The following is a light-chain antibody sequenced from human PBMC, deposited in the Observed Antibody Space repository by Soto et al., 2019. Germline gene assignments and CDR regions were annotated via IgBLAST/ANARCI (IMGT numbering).Light chain of an antibody. CDR2: DVS. J-gene: IGLJ1*01. Sequence: QSVLTQPRSVSGSPGQSVTISCTGTSSDVGGYNYVSWYQQHPGKAPKLMIFDVSERPSGVPDRFSGSKSGNTASLIISGLQAEDEADYYCCSYAGNFIFVFGTGTKATVL. CDR3: CSYAGNFIFV. V-gene: IGLV2-11*01. CDR1: SSDVGGYNY.